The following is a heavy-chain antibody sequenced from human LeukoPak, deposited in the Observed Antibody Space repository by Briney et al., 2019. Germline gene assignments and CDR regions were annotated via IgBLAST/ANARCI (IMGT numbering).Heavy chain of an antibody. CDR3: ARGVTDTAMVVFDY. V-gene: IGHV3-30*02. D-gene: IGHD5-18*01. J-gene: IGHJ4*02. Sequence: GGSLRLSCAASEFTFSNYGMHWVRQAPGKGLEWLAFILYDGSNKYYADSVKGRFTISRDNSKNTLYLQVNSLKAEDTAVYYCARGVTDTAMVVFDYWGQGTLVTVPS. CDR2: ILYDGSNK. CDR1: EFTFSNYG.